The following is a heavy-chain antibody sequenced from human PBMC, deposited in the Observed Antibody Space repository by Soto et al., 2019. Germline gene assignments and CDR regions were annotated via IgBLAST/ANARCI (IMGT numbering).Heavy chain of an antibody. D-gene: IGHD2-15*01. J-gene: IGHJ4*02. CDR2: MYHRGST. V-gene: IGHV4-31*02. Sequence: PSETLSLTCTVSGGSISTDTFYWSWIRQHPGKGLEWIGYMYHRGSTYYSPSLKSRVSISKDTSKNQFSLMLSSVIAADTAVYYCARYCSGGSCLMSYFDYWGQGALVTVSS. CDR1: GGSISTDTFY. CDR3: ARYCSGGSCLMSYFDY.